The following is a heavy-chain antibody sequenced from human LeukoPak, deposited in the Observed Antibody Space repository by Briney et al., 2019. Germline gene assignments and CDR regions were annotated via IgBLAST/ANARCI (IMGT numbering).Heavy chain of an antibody. CDR3: ARDEGPKKFDY. J-gene: IGHJ4*02. CDR2: ISSSSSYI. CDR1: GFTFSSYG. Sequence: GGSLRLSCAASGFTFSSYGMNWVRQAPGKGLEWVSSISSSSSYIYYADSVKGRFTISRDNAKNSLYLQMNSLRAEDTAVYYCARDEGPKKFDYWGQGTLVTVSS. V-gene: IGHV3-21*01.